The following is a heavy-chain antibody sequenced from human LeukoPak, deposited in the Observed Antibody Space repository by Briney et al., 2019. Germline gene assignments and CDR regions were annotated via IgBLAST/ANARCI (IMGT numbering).Heavy chain of an antibody. CDR1: GFTFSSSW. D-gene: IGHD2-2*01. V-gene: IGHV3-74*01. CDR3: ARGNQQLPRSTPDY. J-gene: IGHJ4*02. Sequence: GVLRLSCAVSGFTFSSSWMHWVRQAPGKGLVWVSHIKTDGSTTAYADSAKGRFTISRDNAKNTLYLQMNSLRAEDTGVYYCARGNQQLPRSTPDYWGQGTLVTVSS. CDR2: IKTDGSTT.